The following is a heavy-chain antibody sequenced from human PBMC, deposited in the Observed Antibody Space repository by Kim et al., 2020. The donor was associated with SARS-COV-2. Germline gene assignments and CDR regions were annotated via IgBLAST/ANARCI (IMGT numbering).Heavy chain of an antibody. CDR3: AKDIAHQFER. Sequence: GGSLRLSCTASGFTFSGNYMSWVRQAPGKGLEWVSAISSGGGTVYYGASVKGRTTISRDSTKNTLHLEMSILTVEATADYYCAKDIAHQFERCGQG. V-gene: IGHV3-53*01. CDR1: GFTFSGNY. J-gene: IGHJ5*02. CDR2: ISSGGGT.